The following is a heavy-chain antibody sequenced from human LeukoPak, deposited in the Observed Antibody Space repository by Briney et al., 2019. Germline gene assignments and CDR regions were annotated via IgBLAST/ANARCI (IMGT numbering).Heavy chain of an antibody. V-gene: IGHV4-39*01. CDR2: VRYSGTT. J-gene: IGHJ4*02. CDR3: ARHYYDSSGSYWGYYFDY. CDR1: GGSISSTNDY. D-gene: IGHD3-22*01. Sequence: NPSETLSLTCTVSGGSISSTNDYWGWIRQPPGRGLEWIRQPPGQGLEWIGSVRYSGTTYHNPSLKSRVAMSVDTSKNQFSLKLSSVTAADTAVYYCARHYYDSSGSYWGYYFDYWGQGTLVTVSS.